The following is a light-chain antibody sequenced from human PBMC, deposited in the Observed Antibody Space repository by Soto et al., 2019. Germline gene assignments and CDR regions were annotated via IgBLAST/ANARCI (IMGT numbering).Light chain of an antibody. CDR3: TSYTRDTALV. J-gene: IGLJ1*01. Sequence: QSALTQPASVSRTPGQTITISCTGTTSDVGTYNYVSWYQHYPGKAPKLIIYQASNRHSGASNRFSGSKSGSTASLTISGLQAEDEADYHCTSYTRDTALVFGTGSKVTVL. CDR2: QAS. CDR1: TSDVGTYNY. V-gene: IGLV2-14*01.